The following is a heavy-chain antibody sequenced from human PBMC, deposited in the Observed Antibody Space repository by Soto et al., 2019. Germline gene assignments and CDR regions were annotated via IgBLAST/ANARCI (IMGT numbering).Heavy chain of an antibody. Sequence: PGGYLRLSCATSGFTFTAYDLTWVRQAPGKALDWVSGISPSGDTTYYADSVKGRFTISRDNSKTVLYLQMNSLRAEDTAVYYCAFKGPANPFYWRQATLVTVSS. CDR2: ISPSGDTT. CDR3: AFKGPANPFY. V-gene: IGHV3-23*01. D-gene: IGHD2-15*01. CDR1: GFTFTAYD. J-gene: IGHJ4*02.